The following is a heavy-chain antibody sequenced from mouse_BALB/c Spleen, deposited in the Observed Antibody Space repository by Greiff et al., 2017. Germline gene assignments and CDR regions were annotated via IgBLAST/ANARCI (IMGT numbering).Heavy chain of an antibody. J-gene: IGHJ3*01. Sequence: TLKVSGPGILQPSQTLSLTCSFSGFSLSTSGMGVSWIRQPSGKGLEWLAHIYWDDDKRYNPSLKSRLTISKDTSRNQVFLKITSVDTADTATYYCAAKDHYGNPWFAYWGQGTLVTVSA. D-gene: IGHD2-1*01. CDR3: AAKDHYGNPWFAY. CDR2: IYWDDDK. V-gene: IGHV8-12*01. CDR1: GFSLSTSGMG.